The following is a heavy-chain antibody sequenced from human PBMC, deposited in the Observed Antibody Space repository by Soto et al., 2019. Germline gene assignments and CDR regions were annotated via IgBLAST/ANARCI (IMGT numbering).Heavy chain of an antibody. V-gene: IGHV4-61*08. J-gene: IGHJ6*02. CDR1: GGSISSGDYY. CDR3: ARTTMGGGPAYYYYGMDV. D-gene: IGHD3-10*01. Sequence: SETLSLTCTVSGGSISSGDYYWSWIRQPPGKGLEWIGYIYYSGSTNYNPSLKSRVTISVDTSKNQFSLKLSSVTAADTAVYYCARTTMGGGPAYYYYGMDVWGQGTTVTVSS. CDR2: IYYSGST.